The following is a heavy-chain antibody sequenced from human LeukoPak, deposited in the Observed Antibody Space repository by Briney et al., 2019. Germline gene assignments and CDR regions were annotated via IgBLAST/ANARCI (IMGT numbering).Heavy chain of an antibody. CDR1: GFTFSTYA. CDR2: ISGSGGST. V-gene: IGHV3-23*01. Sequence: PGGSLRLSCAASGFTFSTYAMSWVRQAPGKGLEWVSAISGSGGSTYYADPVKGRFTISRDNSKNTLYLQMNSLRAEDTAVYYCAKDGASCFDYWGQGTLVTVSS. CDR3: AKDGASCFDY. D-gene: IGHD2-2*01. J-gene: IGHJ4*02.